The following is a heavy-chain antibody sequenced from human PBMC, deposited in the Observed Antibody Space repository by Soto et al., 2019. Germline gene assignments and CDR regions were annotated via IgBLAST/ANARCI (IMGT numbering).Heavy chain of an antibody. CDR3: ARVRRSSSRPDAFDV. V-gene: IGHV4-59*01. J-gene: IGHJ3*01. CDR2: IDYSGST. D-gene: IGHD6-13*01. Sequence: SETLSLTCTVSGGSIGTYYWSWIRQPPGKGLELIGYIDYSGSTKYSPSLKSRVTISIDTSKSQFSLKLNSVTAADTAVYYCARVRRSSSRPDAFDVWGQGTMVTVSS. CDR1: GGSIGTYY.